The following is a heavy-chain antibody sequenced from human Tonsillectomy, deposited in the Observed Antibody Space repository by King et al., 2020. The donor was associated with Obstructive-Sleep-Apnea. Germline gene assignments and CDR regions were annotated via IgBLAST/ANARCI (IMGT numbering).Heavy chain of an antibody. CDR2: VYSSGAT. J-gene: IGHJ5*02. Sequence: QLQESGPGLVKPSETLSLTCTVSGGSINSYYWNWLRQPPGKGLEWIGYVYSSGATNYNPSLKSRVTISVDTSKNQFSLKLRSVTAADTAVYYCARALEQLGGNWFDPWGQGTLVIVSS. CDR3: ARALEQLGGNWFDP. CDR1: GGSINSYY. D-gene: IGHD1-1*01. V-gene: IGHV4-59*01.